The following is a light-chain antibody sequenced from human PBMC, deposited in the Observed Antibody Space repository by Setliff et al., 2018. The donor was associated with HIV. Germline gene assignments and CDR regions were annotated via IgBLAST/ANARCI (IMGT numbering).Light chain of an antibody. Sequence: QSALTQPASVSGSPGQSSIISCTGSSSDVGDHDYVSWYQQHPGKAPILIIGAVNYRPSGISTRVSGSKSCNTASLTITGLQAEDEAAYYCSSNSSTTTLDVFGSGTKVTVL. V-gene: IGLV2-14*03. CDR3: SSNSSTTTLDV. CDR1: SSDVGDHDY. J-gene: IGLJ1*01. CDR2: AVN.